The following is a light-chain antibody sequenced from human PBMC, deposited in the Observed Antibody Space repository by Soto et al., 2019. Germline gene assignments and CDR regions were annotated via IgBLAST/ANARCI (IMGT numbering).Light chain of an antibody. CDR3: QQTYSTPRT. Sequence: DIQMTQSPSSLSASVGDRVTITCRASQSISSYLNWYQQKPGKPPKLLIYAVSSFQSGVPSRFRGSGSGTDFSLTITSLQPEDCATYYCQQTYSTPRTFGQGTKVEIK. V-gene: IGKV1-39*01. J-gene: IGKJ1*01. CDR1: QSISSY. CDR2: AVS.